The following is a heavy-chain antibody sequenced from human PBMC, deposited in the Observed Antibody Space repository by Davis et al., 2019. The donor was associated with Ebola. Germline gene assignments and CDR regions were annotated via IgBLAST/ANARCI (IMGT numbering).Heavy chain of an antibody. CDR1: GYAFTGYY. Sequence: ASVNVPCTASGYAFTGYYMHWARQAPGQGLEWMGWINPNSGGTNYAQKFQGRVTMTRDTSISTAYMELSRLRSDDTAVYYCARDFQGDFDYWGQGTLVTVS. D-gene: IGHD2/OR15-2a*01. CDR2: INPNSGGT. J-gene: IGHJ4*02. V-gene: IGHV1-2*02. CDR3: ARDFQGDFDY.